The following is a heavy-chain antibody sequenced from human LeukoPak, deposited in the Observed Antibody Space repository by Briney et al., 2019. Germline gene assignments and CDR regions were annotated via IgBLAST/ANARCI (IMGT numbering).Heavy chain of an antibody. V-gene: IGHV3-74*01. D-gene: IGHD3/OR15-3a*01. J-gene: IGHJ4*02. CDR1: GFTFSSYW. CDR2: INSDGSST. CDR3: ASGLDWDY. Sequence: GGSLRLSCLSSGFTFSSYWMHWVRQAPGKRLVWVSRINSDGSSTSYADSVKGRFTISRDNAKNTLYLQMNSLRAEDTAVYYCASGLDWDYWGQGTLVTVSS.